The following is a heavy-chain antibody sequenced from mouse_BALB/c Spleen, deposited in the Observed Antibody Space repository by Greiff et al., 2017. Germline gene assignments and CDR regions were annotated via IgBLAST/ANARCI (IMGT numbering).Heavy chain of an antibody. D-gene: IGHD1-1*01. Sequence: QVQLQQSGTVLARPGASVKMSCKASGYTFTSYWINWVKQRPGQGLEWIGNIYPSDSYTNYNQKFKDKATLTVDKSSSTAYMQLSSPTSEDSAVYYCTREGYYGSRAMDYWGQGTSVTVSS. CDR2: IYPSDSYT. J-gene: IGHJ4*01. CDR1: GYTFTSYW. V-gene: IGHV1-69*02. CDR3: TREGYYGSRAMDY.